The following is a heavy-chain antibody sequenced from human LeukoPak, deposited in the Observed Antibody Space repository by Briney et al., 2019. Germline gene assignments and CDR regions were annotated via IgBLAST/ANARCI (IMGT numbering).Heavy chain of an antibody. Sequence: PGGSLRLSCAASGFTFITYGMSWLRQAPGKGLEWVSAITGSGDSTFYADSVKGRFTISRDNSKNTLYLQMNSLRAEDTAVYYCAITGDRWFDPWGQGTLVTVSS. J-gene: IGHJ5*02. CDR2: ITGSGDST. V-gene: IGHV3-23*01. CDR3: AITGDRWFDP. CDR1: GFTFITYG. D-gene: IGHD7-27*01.